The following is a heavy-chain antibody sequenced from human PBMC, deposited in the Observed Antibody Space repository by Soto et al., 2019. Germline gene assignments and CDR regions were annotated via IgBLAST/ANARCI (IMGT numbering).Heavy chain of an antibody. J-gene: IGHJ3*02. Sequence: SQTLSLTCAISGDSVSSNSAAWYWIRQSPSRGLEWLGKTFYRSKWYNDYAVSVKSRITINPDTSRNQFSLQLDSLTPEDTAVYFCARAPIAVTGLNVFDIWGPGTMVTVSS. CDR2: TFYRSKWYN. CDR1: GDSVSSNSAA. CDR3: ARAPIAVTGLNVFDI. D-gene: IGHD6-19*01. V-gene: IGHV6-1*01.